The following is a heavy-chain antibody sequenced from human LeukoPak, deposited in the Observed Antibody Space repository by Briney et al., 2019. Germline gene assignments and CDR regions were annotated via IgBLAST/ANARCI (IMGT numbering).Heavy chain of an antibody. D-gene: IGHD2-2*02. J-gene: IGHJ6*03. V-gene: IGHV4-59*01. CDR3: ARLGLDCSSTSCYRGSLYYYYYMDV. Sequence: SETLSLTCSVSGGSISSYYWSWLRQPPGKGLEWVGYIYYSGSTNYNPSLKSRVTISVDTSTNQFSLKLSSVIAADTAVYSCARLGLDCSSTSCYRGSLYYYYYMDVWGKGTTVTVSS. CDR2: IYYSGST. CDR1: GGSISSYY.